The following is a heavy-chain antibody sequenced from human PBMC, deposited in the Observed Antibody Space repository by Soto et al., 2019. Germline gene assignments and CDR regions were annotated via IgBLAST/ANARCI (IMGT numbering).Heavy chain of an antibody. CDR1: GGSISSSNYY. Sequence: QVQLQESGPGLVRPSQTLFLTCRVSGGSISSSNYYWTWIRQPPGKGLEWIGYIDYSGNTYYNPSLQSRVTISVDTSENQFSLTLTSMTAADTAVYYCARELTGYRYGPGEVYWGQGTLITVSS. CDR3: ARELTGYRYGPGEVY. J-gene: IGHJ4*02. CDR2: IDYSGNT. D-gene: IGHD5-18*01. V-gene: IGHV4-30-4*01.